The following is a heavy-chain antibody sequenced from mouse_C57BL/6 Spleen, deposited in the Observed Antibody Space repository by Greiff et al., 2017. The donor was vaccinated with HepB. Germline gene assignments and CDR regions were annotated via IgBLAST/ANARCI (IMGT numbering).Heavy chain of an antibody. Sequence: VQLQQSGPVLVKPGASVKMSCKASGYTFTDYYMNWVKQSHGKSLEWIGVINPYNGGTSYNQKFKGKATLTVDKSSSTAYMELNSLTSEDSAVYYCATGHYGSSSFAYWGQGTLVTVSA. V-gene: IGHV1-19*01. CDR1: GYTFTDYY. CDR2: INPYNGGT. CDR3: ATGHYGSSSFAY. D-gene: IGHD1-1*01. J-gene: IGHJ3*01.